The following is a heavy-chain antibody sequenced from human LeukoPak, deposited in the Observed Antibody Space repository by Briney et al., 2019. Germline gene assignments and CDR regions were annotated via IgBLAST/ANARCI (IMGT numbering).Heavy chain of an antibody. J-gene: IGHJ4*02. V-gene: IGHV4-59*12. CDR2: IYHSGST. D-gene: IGHD6-19*01. Sequence: PSETLSLTCTASGGSISSYYWSWIRQPPGKGLEWIGYIYHSGSTNYNPSLKSRVTISVDTSKNQFSLKLYSVTAADTAVYYCARGFSSGWYYFDYSGQGTLVTVSS. CDR1: GGSISSYY. CDR3: ARGFSSGWYYFDY.